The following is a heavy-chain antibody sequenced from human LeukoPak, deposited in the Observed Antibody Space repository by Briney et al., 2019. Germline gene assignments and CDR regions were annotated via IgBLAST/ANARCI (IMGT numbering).Heavy chain of an antibody. J-gene: IGHJ4*02. CDR3: ARGRSRAAAAGTVDY. CDR1: GGSFSGYY. D-gene: IGHD6-13*01. V-gene: IGHV4-34*01. CDR2: INHSGST. Sequence: PSETLSLTCAVYGGSFSGYYWSWIRQPPGKGLEWIGEINHSGSTNYNASLKSRVTISVDTSKNQFSLELSSVTAADTAVYYCARGRSRAAAAGTVDYWGQGTLVTVSS.